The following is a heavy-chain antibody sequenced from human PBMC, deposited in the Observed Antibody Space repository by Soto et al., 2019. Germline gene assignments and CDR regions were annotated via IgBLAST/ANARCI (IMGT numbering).Heavy chain of an antibody. V-gene: IGHV1-46*01. J-gene: IGHJ4*02. CDR2: ISPRDGTT. CDR3: AHLNTRGYYFDY. Sequence: GASVKVSCKASGYTFISYAMYWVRQAPGQGLEWMGIISPRDGTTTYALKFQGRLTITKDTSKNQVVLTMTNMDPVDTATYFCAHLNTRGYYFDYWGQGAMVTVSS. CDR1: GYTFISYA.